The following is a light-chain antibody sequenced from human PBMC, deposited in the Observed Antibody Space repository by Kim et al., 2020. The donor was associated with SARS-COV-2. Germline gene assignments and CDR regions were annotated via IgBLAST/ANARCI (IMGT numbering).Light chain of an antibody. Sequence: SPGERATLSCRAGQSVSSVYLAWYQQTPGQAPRRVIYGASSRATGIPDRFSGGGSGTDFTLTISRLEPEDFAVYYCQQYGNSPITFSQGTRLGSK. CDR2: GAS. J-gene: IGKJ5*01. CDR3: QQYGNSPIT. CDR1: QSVSSVY. V-gene: IGKV3-20*01.